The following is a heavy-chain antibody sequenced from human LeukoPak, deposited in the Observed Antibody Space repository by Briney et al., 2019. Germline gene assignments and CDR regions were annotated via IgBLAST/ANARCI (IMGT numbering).Heavy chain of an antibody. D-gene: IGHD3-22*01. V-gene: IGHV4-59*08. CDR3: ARHPLQSIGYDSSGSIGD. CDR2: IYYSGST. J-gene: IGHJ4*02. Sequence: SETLSLTCTVSGGSISSYYWSWIRQPPGKGLEWIGYIYYSGSTNHNPSLKSRVTISVDTSKNQFSLKLSSVTAADTAVYYCARHPLQSIGYDSSGSIGDWGQGTLVTVSS. CDR1: GGSISSYY.